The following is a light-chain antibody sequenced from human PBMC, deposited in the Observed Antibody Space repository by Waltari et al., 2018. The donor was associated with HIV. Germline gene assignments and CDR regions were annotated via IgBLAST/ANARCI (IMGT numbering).Light chain of an antibody. CDR2: DVS. V-gene: IGLV2-11*01. CDR1: SSAVGSYHY. CDR3: CSYAGTYTFVV. J-gene: IGLJ2*01. Sequence: QSALTQPRSLSGSPGPSVTISFTGTSSAVGSYHYVSWYQHHPGKAPTLILYDVSERPAGVPDRFSGSKSGNTASLTISGLQAEDEADYYCCSYAGTYTFVVFGGGTKLTVL.